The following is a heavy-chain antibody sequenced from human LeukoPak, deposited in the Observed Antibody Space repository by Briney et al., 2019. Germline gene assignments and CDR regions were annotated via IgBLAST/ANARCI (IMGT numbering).Heavy chain of an antibody. J-gene: IGHJ4*02. CDR3: AGTTDYSSFLTF. CDR1: GDSVSSSSAV. V-gene: IGHV6-1*01. CDR2: TYYRSKWHN. D-gene: IGHD4-11*01. Sequence: SQTLSLTCAVSGDSVSSSSAVWNWIRQSPSRGLEWLGRTYYRSKWHNEYAESVKSRISITSDTSKNQFSLQLNSVTPEDTAEYYCAGTTDYSSFLTFWGQGTLVTVSS.